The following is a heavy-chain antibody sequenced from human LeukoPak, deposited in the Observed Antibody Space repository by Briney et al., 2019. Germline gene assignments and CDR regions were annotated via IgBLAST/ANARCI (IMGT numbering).Heavy chain of an antibody. Sequence: ASVKVSCKASGYTFTYYDINWVRQATGQGLEWMGWMNPNSLNTGYAQKFQDRVTITRNTSINTVYMELSSLRPGDTAVYYCARYDSSGHYFDYWGQGTLVTVSS. D-gene: IGHD3-22*01. CDR2: MNPNSLNT. CDR3: ARYDSSGHYFDY. V-gene: IGHV1-8*03. CDR1: GYTFTYYD. J-gene: IGHJ4*02.